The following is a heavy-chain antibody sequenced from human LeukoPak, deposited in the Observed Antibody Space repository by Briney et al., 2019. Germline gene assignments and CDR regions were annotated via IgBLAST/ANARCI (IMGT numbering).Heavy chain of an antibody. J-gene: IGHJ5*02. Sequence: GGSLRLSCAASGFTFNTYGMNWVRQAPGKGLEWVSSITEFGATTYYADSVRGRFTVSRDNSRNTLYLQMNSLRAEDTAVYYCARVGIAAAFGLVPWGQGTLVTVSS. CDR2: ITEFGATT. CDR3: ARVGIAAAFGLVP. D-gene: IGHD6-13*01. V-gene: IGHV3-23*01. CDR1: GFTFNTYG.